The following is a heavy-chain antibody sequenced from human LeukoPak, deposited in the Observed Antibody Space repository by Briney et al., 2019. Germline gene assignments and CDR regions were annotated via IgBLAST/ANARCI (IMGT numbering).Heavy chain of an antibody. CDR2: IYPGDSDT. Sequence: GESLKISCKGSGYSFTSYWIGWVRQMPGKGLEWMGIIYPGDSDTRYSPSFQGQVTTSADKSISTAYLQWSSLKASDTAMYYCARHVGYSSGWYWFDPWGQGTLVTVSS. CDR3: ARHVGYSSGWYWFDP. D-gene: IGHD6-19*01. J-gene: IGHJ5*02. CDR1: GYSFTSYW. V-gene: IGHV5-51*01.